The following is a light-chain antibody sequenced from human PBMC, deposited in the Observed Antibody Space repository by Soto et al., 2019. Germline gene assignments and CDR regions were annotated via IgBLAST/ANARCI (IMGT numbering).Light chain of an antibody. CDR2: HAS. J-gene: IGKJ1*01. Sequence: EMGMTQSPATLSVSPGERATLSCRASQSVSTSLAWYQQKPGQAPRLLIYHASIRAAGIPARFSGSGSGTEFTLTISSLQSEDFAVYHCQHYNNGTQWTVGQGTKVEIK. CDR3: QHYNNGTQWT. CDR1: QSVSTS. V-gene: IGKV3D-15*01.